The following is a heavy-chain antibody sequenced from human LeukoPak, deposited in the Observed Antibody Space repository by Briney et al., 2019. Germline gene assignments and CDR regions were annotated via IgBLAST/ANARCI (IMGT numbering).Heavy chain of an antibody. CDR1: GITLSNYG. CDR2: ISDGGGSR. D-gene: IGHD3-10*01. J-gene: IGHJ4*02. V-gene: IGHV3-23*01. Sequence: GGSLRLSCAVSGITLSNYGMSWVRQAPGKGLEWVAGISDGGGSRNYADSVKGRFTITRDNPKNTLYLQMNSLRAEDTAVYFCAKRGVVIRAVIIVGFHKEAYYFDYWGQGALVTVSS. CDR3: AKRGVVIRAVIIVGFHKEAYYFDY.